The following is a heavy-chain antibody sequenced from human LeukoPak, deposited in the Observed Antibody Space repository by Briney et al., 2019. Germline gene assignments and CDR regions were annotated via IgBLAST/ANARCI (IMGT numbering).Heavy chain of an antibody. J-gene: IGHJ4*02. CDR3: ARLSPRYGDRPYFDY. CDR2: IYYSGST. V-gene: IGHV4-59*08. D-gene: IGHD4-17*01. Sequence: PSETLSLTCTVSGGSISSYYCSWIRQPPGKGLEWIGNIYYSGSTNYNPSLRSGVTLSADTSKNQFSLKLSSVTAADTAVYYCARLSPRYGDRPYFDYWGQGTLVTVSS. CDR1: GGSISSYY.